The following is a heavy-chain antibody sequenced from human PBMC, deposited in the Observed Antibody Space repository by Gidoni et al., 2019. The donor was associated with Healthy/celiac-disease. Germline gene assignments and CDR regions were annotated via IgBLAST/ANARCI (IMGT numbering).Heavy chain of an antibody. Sequence: QVQLQQSGPGLVKPSQTLALTSAISGDSVSINSAACNWIRQSPSRGLEWLGRTYYRSKWYNDYAVSVKSRITINPDTSKNQFSLQLNSVTPEDTAVYYCARCTTYYDILTGYYTSWYFDLWGRGTLVTVSS. CDR2: TYYRSKWYN. V-gene: IGHV6-1*01. D-gene: IGHD3-9*01. J-gene: IGHJ2*01. CDR1: GDSVSINSAA. CDR3: ARCTTYYDILTGYYTSWYFDL.